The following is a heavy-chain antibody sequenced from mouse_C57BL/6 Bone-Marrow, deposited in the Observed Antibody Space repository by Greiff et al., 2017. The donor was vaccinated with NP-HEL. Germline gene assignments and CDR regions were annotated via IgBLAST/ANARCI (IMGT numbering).Heavy chain of an antibody. D-gene: IGHD1-1*01. CDR1: GFNIKDDY. CDR3: TFYYYGSSSYWYFDV. V-gene: IGHV14-4*01. CDR2: IDPENGDT. Sequence: EVQVVESGAELVRPGASVKLSCTASGFNIKDDYMHWVKQRPEQGLEWIGWIDPENGDTEYASKFQGKATITADTSSNTAYLQLSSLTSEDTAVYYCTFYYYGSSSYWYFDVWGTGTTVTVSS. J-gene: IGHJ1*03.